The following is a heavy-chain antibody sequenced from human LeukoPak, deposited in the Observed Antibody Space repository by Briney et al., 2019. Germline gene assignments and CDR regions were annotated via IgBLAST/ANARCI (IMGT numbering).Heavy chain of an antibody. CDR2: IYYSGST. D-gene: IGHD6-6*01. J-gene: IGHJ4*02. CDR1: GDSISSYY. Sequence: PSETLSLTCTVSGDSISSYYWSWIRQPPGKGLEWIGYIYYSGSTNYNPSLKCRVTISLDTSKNQISLKLSSVTAADTAVYYCARGLDPTSYYFDYWGQGTLVTVSS. V-gene: IGHV4-59*01. CDR3: ARGLDPTSYYFDY.